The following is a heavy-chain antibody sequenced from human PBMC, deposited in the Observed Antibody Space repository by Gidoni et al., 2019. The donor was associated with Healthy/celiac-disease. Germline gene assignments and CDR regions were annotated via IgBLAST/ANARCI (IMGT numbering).Heavy chain of an antibody. CDR1: GGPISSYY. Sequence: QVQLQESGTGLVPTPETLSLTCTVAGGPISSYYWRWIRQPPGKVLEWIGYIYYSGSTNYNPSLKSRVTISVDTSKNQFSLKLSSVTAADTAVYYCARGGGYDLFEYWFDPWGQGTLVTVSS. J-gene: IGHJ5*02. CDR2: IYYSGST. D-gene: IGHD5-12*01. V-gene: IGHV4-59*01. CDR3: ARGGGYDLFEYWFDP.